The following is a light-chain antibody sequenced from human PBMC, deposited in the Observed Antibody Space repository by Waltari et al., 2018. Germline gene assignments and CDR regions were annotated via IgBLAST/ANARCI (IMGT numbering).Light chain of an antibody. CDR1: ALPKQY. J-gene: IGLJ3*02. Sequence: SYELTQPPSVSVSPGQTAAITCSEDALPKQYAYWYQQKPGQAPVLLIYQDTDRPSGIPERFSGSTSGTTVTLTISGVQAEDEADYYCQSTDRSDRWVFGGGTKLTVL. CDR2: QDT. V-gene: IGLV3-25*03. CDR3: QSTDRSDRWV.